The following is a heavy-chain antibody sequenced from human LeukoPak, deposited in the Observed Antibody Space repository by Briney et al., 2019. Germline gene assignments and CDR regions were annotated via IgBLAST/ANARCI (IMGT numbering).Heavy chain of an antibody. D-gene: IGHD3-3*01. CDR2: INPDGSEK. CDR3: ARLLSQQYSVWSGSYKTYYYYYMDV. Sequence: PGGSLRLSCVASGFTFRNHWMSWVRQAPGEGPEWVANINPDGSEKYYVDSVKGRFTISRDSAESSLYLQMSSLRAEDTAVYYCARLLSQQYSVWSGSYKTYYYYYMDVWGKGTTVTVSS. J-gene: IGHJ6*03. CDR1: GFTFRNHW. V-gene: IGHV3-7*01.